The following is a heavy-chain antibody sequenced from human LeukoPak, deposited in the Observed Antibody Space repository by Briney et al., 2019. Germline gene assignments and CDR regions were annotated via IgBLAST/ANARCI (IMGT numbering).Heavy chain of an antibody. V-gene: IGHV3-23*01. CDR2: ISGSGDNT. D-gene: IGHD3-22*01. CDR3: AKGSYYDSSGSFYFDY. CDR1: GFTFSSYA. Sequence: GGSLRLSCAASGFTFSSYAMSWVRQAPGKGLEWVSGISGSGDNTYYADSVKGRFTISRDNSKNTLYVQVNSLGTEDTAAYYCAKGSYYDSSGSFYFDYWGQRTLVTVSS. J-gene: IGHJ4*02.